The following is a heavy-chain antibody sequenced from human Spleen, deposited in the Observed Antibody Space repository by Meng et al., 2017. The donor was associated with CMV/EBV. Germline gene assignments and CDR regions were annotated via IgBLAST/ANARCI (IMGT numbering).Heavy chain of an antibody. CDR1: GGSISSTYW. Sequence: TCAVHGGSISSTYWWSWGRQPPGKGLEWIGEVYHSGSTDYNPSLGSRVSISLDTSKNHFSLKLTSVTAADTAVYYCARFRVTSHRFDPWGQGALVTVSS. CDR2: VYHSGST. CDR3: ARFRVTSHRFDP. J-gene: IGHJ5*02. D-gene: IGHD3-3*01. V-gene: IGHV4-4*02.